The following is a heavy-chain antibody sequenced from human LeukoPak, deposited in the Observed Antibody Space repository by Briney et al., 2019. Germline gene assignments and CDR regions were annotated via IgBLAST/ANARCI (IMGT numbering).Heavy chain of an antibody. V-gene: IGHV1-18*01. J-gene: IGHJ3*02. CDR2: ISAYNGNT. Sequence: GASVKVSCKASGYTFTSYGISWVRQAPGQGLEWMGWISAYNGNTNYAPKLQGRVTMTTDTSTSTAYMELRSLRSDDTAVYYCAREPYDFWSGYIPTRGAFDIWGQGTMVTVSS. CDR3: AREPYDFWSGYIPTRGAFDI. D-gene: IGHD3-3*01. CDR1: GYTFTSYG.